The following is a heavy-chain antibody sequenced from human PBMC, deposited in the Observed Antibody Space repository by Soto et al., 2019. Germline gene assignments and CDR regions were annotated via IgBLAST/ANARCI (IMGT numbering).Heavy chain of an antibody. D-gene: IGHD6-13*01. V-gene: IGHV3-30*18. CDR3: AKEGPGYSSSWYRPLDYYYGMDV. CDR2: ISYDGSNK. Sequence: GGSLRLSCAASGFTFSSYGMHWVRQAPGKGLEWVAVISYDGSNKYYADSVKGRFTISRDNSKNTLYLQMNSLRAEDTAVYYCAKEGPGYSSSWYRPLDYYYGMDVWGQGTTVTVSS. CDR1: GFTFSSYG. J-gene: IGHJ6*02.